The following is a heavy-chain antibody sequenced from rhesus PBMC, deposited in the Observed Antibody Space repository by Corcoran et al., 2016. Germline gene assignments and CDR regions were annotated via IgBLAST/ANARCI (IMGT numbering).Heavy chain of an antibody. J-gene: IGHJ4*01. CDR2: INTGGGST. V-gene: IGHV3-8*01. Sequence: VQLQESGPGLVKPSETLSLTCAVSGGSISSGYYYWSWIRQAPGKGLEWVSAINTGGGSTWYTDSVKGRITISKENAKNTLYLQMDSLRAEDTAVYYCARVYRIAAAGTGDYWGQGVLVTVSS. CDR1: GGSISSGYYY. D-gene: IGHD6-31*01. CDR3: ARVYRIAAAGTGDY.